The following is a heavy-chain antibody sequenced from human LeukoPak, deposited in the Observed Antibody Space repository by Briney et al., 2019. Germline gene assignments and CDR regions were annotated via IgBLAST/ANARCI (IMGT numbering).Heavy chain of an antibody. CDR2: INHSGST. CDR1: GGSFSGYY. CDR3: ARGLDEVVPAATYYFDY. D-gene: IGHD2-2*01. V-gene: IGHV4-34*01. J-gene: IGHJ4*02. Sequence: PSETLSLTCAVYGGSFSGYYWSWIRQPPGKGLEWIGEINHSGSTNYNPSLKSRVTTSVDTSKNQFSLKLSSVTAADTAVYYCARGLDEVVPAATYYFDYWGQGTLVTVSS.